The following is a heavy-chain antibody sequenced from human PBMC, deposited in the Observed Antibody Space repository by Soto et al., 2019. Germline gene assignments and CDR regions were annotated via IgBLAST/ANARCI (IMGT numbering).Heavy chain of an antibody. CDR1: GGSFSGYY. Sequence: KTSETLSLTCAVYGGSFSGYYWSWIRQPPGKGLEWIGEINHSGSTNYNPSLKSRVTISVDTSKNQFSLRAEDTAVYYCAKDRYGCSSTSCYPYYYYGMDVWGQGTTVTVSS. CDR2: INHSGST. CDR3: AKDRYGCSSTSCYPYYYYGMDV. V-gene: IGHV4-34*01. D-gene: IGHD2-2*01. J-gene: IGHJ6*02.